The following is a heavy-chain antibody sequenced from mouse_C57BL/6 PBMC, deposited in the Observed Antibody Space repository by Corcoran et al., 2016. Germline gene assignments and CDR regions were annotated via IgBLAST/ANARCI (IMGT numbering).Heavy chain of an antibody. Sequence: DVQLQESGPGLVKPSRSLSLTCSVTGYSITSGYSWNWIRQFPGNKLEWMGYISYDGSNNYNPSLKNRISNTRDTSKNQFFLKLNSVTTEDTATYYCAIRYPYYFDYWGQGTTLTVSS. V-gene: IGHV3-6*01. CDR1: GYSITSGYS. J-gene: IGHJ2*01. CDR2: ISYDGSN. D-gene: IGHD1-1*01. CDR3: AIRYPYYFDY.